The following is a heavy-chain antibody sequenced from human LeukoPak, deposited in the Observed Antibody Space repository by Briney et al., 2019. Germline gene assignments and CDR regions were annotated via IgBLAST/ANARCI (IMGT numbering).Heavy chain of an antibody. V-gene: IGHV4-34*01. D-gene: IGHD3-10*01. CDR2: INHSGST. J-gene: IGHJ5*02. CDR3: ARHSDGSGSYYRWFDP. CDR1: GGSFSGYY. Sequence: SETLSLTCAVYGGSFSGYYWSWIRQPPGKGLEWIGEINHSGSTNYNPSLKSRVTISVDTSKNQFSLKLSSVTAADTAVYYCARHSDGSGSYYRWFDPWGQGTLVTVSS.